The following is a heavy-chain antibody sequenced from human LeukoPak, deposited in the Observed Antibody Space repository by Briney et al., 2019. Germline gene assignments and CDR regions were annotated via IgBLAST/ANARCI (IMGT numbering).Heavy chain of an antibody. CDR1: GYTFTGYY. V-gene: IGHV1-2*02. CDR2: INPNSGGT. CDR3: ASSDKYSSSWLRYYYYMDV. D-gene: IGHD6-13*01. J-gene: IGHJ6*03. Sequence: ASVKVSCKASGYTFTGYYMHWVRQAPGHGLEWMGWINPNSGGTNYAQKFQGRVTMTRDTSISTAYMELSRLRSDDTAVYYCASSDKYSSSWLRYYYYMDVWGKGTTVTISS.